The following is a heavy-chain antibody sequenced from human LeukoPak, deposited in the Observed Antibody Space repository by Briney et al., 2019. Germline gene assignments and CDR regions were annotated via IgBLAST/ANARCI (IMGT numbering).Heavy chain of an antibody. V-gene: IGHV1-2*02. D-gene: IGHD2-15*01. CDR1: GYTFTGYY. CDR2: INPNSGGT. J-gene: IGHJ4*02. Sequence: GASVKVSCKASGYTFTGYYMHWVRQAPGQGLEWMGWINPNSGGTNYAQEFQGRVTMTRDTSISTAYMELSRLRSDDTAVYYCAGALGGCSGGSCPGWGQGTLVTVSS. CDR3: AGALGGCSGGSCPG.